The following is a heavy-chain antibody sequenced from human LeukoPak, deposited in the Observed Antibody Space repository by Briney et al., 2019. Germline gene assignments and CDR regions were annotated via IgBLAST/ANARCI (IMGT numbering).Heavy chain of an antibody. V-gene: IGHV3-13*01. Sequence: GGSLRLSCAASGFTFSSYVLHWVRRAPGKGPEWVSAIGTGGDTYYADSVMGRFTISRDNAKKSLYLQMNSLIAEDMAVYYCARVYGIPAVADPSFDYWGQGTLVTVSS. CDR1: GFTFSSYV. CDR2: IGTGGDT. D-gene: IGHD6-19*01. J-gene: IGHJ4*02. CDR3: ARVYGIPAVADPSFDY.